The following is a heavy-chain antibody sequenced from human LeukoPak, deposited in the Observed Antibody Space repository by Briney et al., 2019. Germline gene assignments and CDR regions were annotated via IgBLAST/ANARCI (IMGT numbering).Heavy chain of an antibody. CDR2: MYHSGPT. CDR1: GGSISSGNW. D-gene: IGHD5-12*01. J-gene: IGHJ4*02. V-gene: IGHV4-4*02. Sequence: SETLSLTCAVSGGSISSGNWWSWVRQPPGKGLEWIGEMYHSGPTNYNLSLKSRVTMSVDTSKNQFSLKLTSVTAADTAVYYCARVSGYDWESFYDYWGQGTLVTVSS. CDR3: ARVSGYDWESFYDY.